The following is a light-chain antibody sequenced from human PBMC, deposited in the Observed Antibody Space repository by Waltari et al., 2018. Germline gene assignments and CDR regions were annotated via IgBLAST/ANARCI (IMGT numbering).Light chain of an antibody. J-gene: IGLJ2*01. CDR2: AVS. Sequence: QSALTQPASVSGSPGQSITISCTGTSSDVGNYKRVSWYQQHPGKAPKLMIYAVSKRPCGVSERFAGSKSGDMASLTISGLQPEDEAEYFCSSYAGSSKGVFGGGTKVTVL. CDR3: SSYAGSSKGV. V-gene: IGLV2-23*02. CDR1: SSDVGNYKR.